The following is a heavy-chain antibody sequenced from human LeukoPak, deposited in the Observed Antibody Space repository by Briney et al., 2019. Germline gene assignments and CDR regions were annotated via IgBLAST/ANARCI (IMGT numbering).Heavy chain of an antibody. J-gene: IGHJ4*02. CDR3: ARDSGYSYGYSLDY. Sequence: GGSLRLACAASGFIFSTYTMNWVGQAPGKGPEGVSDISRSSSTIYYADSVKGRFTISRDNAKNSLYLQMNSLRAEDTAVYYCARDSGYSYGYSLDYWGQGTLVTVSS. V-gene: IGHV3-48*04. CDR1: GFIFSTYT. CDR2: ISRSSSTI. D-gene: IGHD5-18*01.